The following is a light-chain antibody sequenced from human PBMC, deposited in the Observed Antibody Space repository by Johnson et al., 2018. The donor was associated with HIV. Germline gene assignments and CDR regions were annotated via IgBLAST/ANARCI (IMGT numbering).Light chain of an antibody. J-gene: IGLJ1*01. CDR2: DNN. Sequence: QSILTQPPSVSAAPGQKVTISCSGSSSNIGNNYVSWYQQLPGTAPKLLIYDNNKRPSGIPDRFSGSKSGTSATLGITGLQTGDEADYYGGTWDSSLRVGVFGTGTKVTVL. CDR1: SSNIGNNY. CDR3: GTWDSSLRVGV. V-gene: IGLV1-51*01.